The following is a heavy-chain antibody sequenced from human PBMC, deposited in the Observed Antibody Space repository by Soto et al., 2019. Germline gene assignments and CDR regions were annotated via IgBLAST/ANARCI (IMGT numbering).Heavy chain of an antibody. CDR2: INHSGST. CDR1: GGSFIGYY. J-gene: IGHJ4*02. CDR3: ARGALESSGYYRLFEH. Sequence: QVQLQQWGAGLLKPSETLSLTCAVSGGSFIGYYWSWIRQPPGKGLEYIGEINHSGSTNYNPSLKGRATISPDPPKSQCTLKLSSVTAADTAVYYCARGALESSGYYRLFEHWGQGTLVTVSS. V-gene: IGHV4-34*01. D-gene: IGHD3-22*01.